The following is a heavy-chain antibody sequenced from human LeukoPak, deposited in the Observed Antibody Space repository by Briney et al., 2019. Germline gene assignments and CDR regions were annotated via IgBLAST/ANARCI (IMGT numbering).Heavy chain of an antibody. CDR2: ISAYNGNT. CDR1: GYTFTSYG. J-gene: IGHJ4*02. Sequence: ASVKVSCKASGYTFTSYGISWVRQAPGQGLEWMGWISAYNGNTNYAQKFQGRVTMTRDTSISTAYMELSRLRSDDTAVYYCARTRWPWCSSTSCQGGLDYWGQGTLVTVSS. CDR3: ARTRWPWCSSTSCQGGLDY. D-gene: IGHD2-2*01. V-gene: IGHV1-18*01.